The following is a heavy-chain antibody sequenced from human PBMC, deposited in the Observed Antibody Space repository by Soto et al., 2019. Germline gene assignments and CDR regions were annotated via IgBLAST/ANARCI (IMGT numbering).Heavy chain of an antibody. CDR3: ARALAAAGPFDC. D-gene: IGHD6-13*01. CDR2: ISAYNGNT. J-gene: IGHJ4*02. Sequence: QVQLVQSGAEVKKPGASVKVSCKASGYTFTNYAFSWVRQAPGQGLEWMGWISAYNGNTNYPQKLQGRVTMTTDTPTSTAYMELRSLRSDDTAVYYCARALAAAGPFDCWGQGTLVTVSS. CDR1: GYTFTNYA. V-gene: IGHV1-18*01.